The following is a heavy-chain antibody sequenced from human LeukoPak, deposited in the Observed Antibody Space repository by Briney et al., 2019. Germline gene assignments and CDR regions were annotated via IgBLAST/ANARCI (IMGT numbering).Heavy chain of an antibody. J-gene: IGHJ4*02. CDR2: INPSGTGT. D-gene: IGHD6-19*01. Sequence: ASVKVSCKASGYTFIGHYMHWVRQAPGQGLEWMGLINPSGTGTFYAQKFQGRVTITRDTSASTAYMELSSLRSEDTAVYYCARDGEAVAGDYWGQGTLVTVSS. CDR1: GYTFIGHY. V-gene: IGHV1-46*01. CDR3: ARDGEAVAGDY.